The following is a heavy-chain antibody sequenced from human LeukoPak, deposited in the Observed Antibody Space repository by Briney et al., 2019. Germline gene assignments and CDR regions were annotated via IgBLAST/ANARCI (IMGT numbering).Heavy chain of an antibody. D-gene: IGHD6-13*01. CDR3: AKDAAGTQHQSQLDY. CDR1: GFTFDDYA. Sequence: PGGSLRLSCAASGFTFDDYAMHWVRQAPGKGLEWVSGMSWNSGSIGYADTVKGRFTISRDNAKNSLYLQMNSLRAEDTALYYCAKDAAGTQHQSQLDYWGQGTLVTVSS. V-gene: IGHV3-9*01. J-gene: IGHJ4*02. CDR2: MSWNSGSI.